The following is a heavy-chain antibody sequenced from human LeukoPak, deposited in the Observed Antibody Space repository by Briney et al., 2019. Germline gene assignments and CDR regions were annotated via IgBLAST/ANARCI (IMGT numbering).Heavy chain of an antibody. Sequence: SETLSLTCTVSGGPFVGYYWTWIRQPPGKGLEWIGEITHSGGGNYNPSLKSRVTISVDSSQNRFSLKVLSVTAADTAVYYCARRAGAPAFDGWGLGTLASVPS. CDR3: ARRAGAPAFDG. CDR1: GGPFVGYY. D-gene: IGHD7-27*01. J-gene: IGHJ4*02. V-gene: IGHV4-34*01. CDR2: ITHSGGG.